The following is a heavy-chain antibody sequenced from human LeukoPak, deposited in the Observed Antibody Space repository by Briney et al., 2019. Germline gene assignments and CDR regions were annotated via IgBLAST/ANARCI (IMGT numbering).Heavy chain of an antibody. J-gene: IGHJ4*02. D-gene: IGHD3-22*01. CDR3: ASSLDYYDVSSYLPDS. V-gene: IGHV3-21*01. CDR1: GFTSSSYS. Sequence: KTGGSLRLSCAASGFTSSSYSMNWVRQAPGKGLEWVSSISSSSSYIYYADSVKGRFTISRDNAKNTLYLQMNSLRVEDTAVYYCASSLDYYDVSSYLPDSWGQGTLVTVSS. CDR2: ISSSSSYI.